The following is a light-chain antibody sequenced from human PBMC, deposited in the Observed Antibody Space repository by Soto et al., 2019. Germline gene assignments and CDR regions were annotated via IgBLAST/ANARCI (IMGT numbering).Light chain of an antibody. V-gene: IGKV3-11*01. Sequence: EIVLTQSPATLSSSPGERATLSCPASQSVNSYLAWYQQKPGQPPRLLIYDASNRATGIPARFSGSGSGTEFTLTISSLQSEDFTVYYCQQYNNWPRTFGQGTKVDIK. CDR1: QSVNSY. CDR2: DAS. J-gene: IGKJ1*01. CDR3: QQYNNWPRT.